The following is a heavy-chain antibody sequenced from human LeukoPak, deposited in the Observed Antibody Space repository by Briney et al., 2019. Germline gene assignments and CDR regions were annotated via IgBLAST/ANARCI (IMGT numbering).Heavy chain of an antibody. Sequence: GGSLRLSCAASGFTFSNYAMSWVRQAPGKGLEWVSVISGSGGSTYYADSVKGRFTTSRDNPKNTLYLQMNSLRAGDTAVYYCAKAGGWFGELLQTSADNWFDPWGQGTLVTVSS. CDR3: AKAGGWFGELLQTSADNWFDP. J-gene: IGHJ5*02. V-gene: IGHV3-23*01. D-gene: IGHD3-10*01. CDR2: ISGSGGST. CDR1: GFTFSNYA.